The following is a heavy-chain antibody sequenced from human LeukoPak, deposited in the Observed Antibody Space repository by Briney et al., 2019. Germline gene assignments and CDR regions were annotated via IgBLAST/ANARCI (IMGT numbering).Heavy chain of an antibody. V-gene: IGHV4-59*01. CDR2: IYYSGST. D-gene: IGHD3-22*01. J-gene: IGHJ4*02. Sequence: SETLSLTCTVSGGSINSYYWSWIRQPPGKGLEWIGYIYYSGSTNYNPSLKSRVTISVDTSKNQFSLKLRFVTAADTAVYYCASDSSGAHLGYWGQGTLVTVSS. CDR1: GGSINSYY. CDR3: ASDSSGAHLGY.